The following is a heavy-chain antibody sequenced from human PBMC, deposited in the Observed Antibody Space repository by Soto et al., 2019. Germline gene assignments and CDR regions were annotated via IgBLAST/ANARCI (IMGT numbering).Heavy chain of an antibody. J-gene: IGHJ4*02. V-gene: IGHV3-23*01. CDR1: GFTSSSYA. CDR3: AKGNYGSGSPSYVDY. D-gene: IGHD3-10*01. CDR2: ISGSGGST. Sequence: GGSLRLSCAASGFTSSSYAMSWVRQAPGKGLEWVSAISGSGGSTYYADSVKGRFTISRDNSKNTLYLQMNSLRAEDTAVYYCAKGNYGSGSPSYVDYWGQGTLVTVSS.